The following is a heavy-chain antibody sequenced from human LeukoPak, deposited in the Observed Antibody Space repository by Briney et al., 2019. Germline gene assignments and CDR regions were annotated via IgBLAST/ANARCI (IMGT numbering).Heavy chain of an antibody. D-gene: IGHD2-2*01. J-gene: IGHJ5*02. Sequence: ASVKVSCKASVGTFSSYTISWVRQAPGQGLEWMGRIIPILGIANYAQKFQGRVTITADKSTSTAYMELSSLRSEDTALYYCARDQGLNPPHTSPCNWFDPWGQGTLVTVSS. CDR2: IIPILGIA. CDR1: VGTFSSYT. V-gene: IGHV1-69*04. CDR3: ARDQGLNPPHTSPCNWFDP.